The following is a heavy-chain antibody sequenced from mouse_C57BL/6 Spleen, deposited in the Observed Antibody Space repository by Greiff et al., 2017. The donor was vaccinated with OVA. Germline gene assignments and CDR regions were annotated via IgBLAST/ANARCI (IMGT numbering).Heavy chain of an antibody. J-gene: IGHJ3*01. V-gene: IGHV10-1*01. Sequence: EVKLVESGGGLVQPKGSLKLSCAASGFSFNTYAMNWVRQAPGKGLEWVARIRSKSNNYATYYADSVKDRFNISRDDSESMLYLQMNNLKTEDTAMYYCVRMGIDYGYDEAWFAYWGQGTLVTVSA. D-gene: IGHD2-2*01. CDR1: GFSFNTYA. CDR3: VRMGIDYGYDEAWFAY. CDR2: IRSKSNNYAT.